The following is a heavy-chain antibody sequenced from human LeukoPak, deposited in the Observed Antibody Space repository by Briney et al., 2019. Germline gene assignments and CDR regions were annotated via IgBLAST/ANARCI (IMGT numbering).Heavy chain of an antibody. D-gene: IGHD6-13*01. CDR1: GFTFSNLW. V-gene: IGHV3-7*03. CDR3: ATSTAAAGTD. Sequence: GGSLRLSCAASGFTFSNLWMSWVRQAPGKGLKWVANIKQDGSGKYYVDSVKGRFTISRDNAQNSLYLQMNSLRAEDTAIYYCATSTAAAGTDWSQGTLVTVSS. J-gene: IGHJ4*02. CDR2: IKQDGSGK.